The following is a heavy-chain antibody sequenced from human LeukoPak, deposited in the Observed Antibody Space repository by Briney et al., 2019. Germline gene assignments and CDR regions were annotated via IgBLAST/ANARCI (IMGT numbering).Heavy chain of an antibody. D-gene: IGHD3-22*01. CDR1: GGSISSYY. J-gene: IGHJ4*02. V-gene: IGHV4-59*01. CDR3: ARGRAVITMIERLDY. CDR2: IYYSGST. Sequence: SETLSLTCTVSGGSISSYYWSWIRQPPGKGLEWIGYIYYSGSTNYNPSLKSRVTISVDTSKNQFSLKLSSVTAADTAVYYCARGRAVITMIERLDYWGQGTLVAVS.